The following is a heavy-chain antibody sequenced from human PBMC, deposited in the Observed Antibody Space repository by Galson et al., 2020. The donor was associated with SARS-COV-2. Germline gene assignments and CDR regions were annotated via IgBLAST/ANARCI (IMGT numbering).Heavy chain of an antibody. CDR3: AKGGNNNLGNWFDP. Sequence: TGGSLRLSCAASGFTFSRYTMTWVCQAPGKGLEWVSTISGSGSATYYADSVKGRFTISRDNSKNTLYLQMNSLRAEDTAIYYCAKGGNNNLGNWFDPWGQGTLVTVSS. V-gene: IGHV3-23*01. D-gene: IGHD3-16*01. J-gene: IGHJ5*02. CDR2: ISGSGSAT. CDR1: GFTFSRYT.